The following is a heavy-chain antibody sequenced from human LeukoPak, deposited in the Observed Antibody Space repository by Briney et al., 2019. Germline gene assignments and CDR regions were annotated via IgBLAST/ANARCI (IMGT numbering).Heavy chain of an antibody. CDR3: ARDGVATSDLDYYYYGMDV. V-gene: IGHV1-18*01. CDR1: GYTFTSYG. D-gene: IGHD5-12*01. CDR2: ISAYNGNT. J-gene: IGHJ6*02. Sequence: ASVKVSCKASGYTFTSYGISWVRQAPGHGLEWMGWISAYNGNTNYAQKLQGRVTITTDTSTSTAYMELRSLRSDDTAVYYCARDGVATSDLDYYYYGMDVWGQGTTVTVSS.